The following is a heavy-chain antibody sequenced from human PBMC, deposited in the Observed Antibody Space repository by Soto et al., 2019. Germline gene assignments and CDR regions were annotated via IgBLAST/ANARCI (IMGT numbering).Heavy chain of an antibody. CDR2: ITSSSSTI. CDR3: ARGRVGTAYFGY. J-gene: IGHJ4*02. CDR1: GFTFTSNS. Sequence: PGGSLRLSCAASGFTFTSNSMNWVRQAPGKGLEWISYITSSSSTIYYADSVKGRFTISRDNAKNSLYLQMNSLRDDDTAAYYCARGRVGTAYFGYWGRGALVTASS. V-gene: IGHV3-48*02. D-gene: IGHD2-21*02.